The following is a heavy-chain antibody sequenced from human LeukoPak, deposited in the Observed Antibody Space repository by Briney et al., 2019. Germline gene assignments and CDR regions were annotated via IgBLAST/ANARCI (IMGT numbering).Heavy chain of an antibody. CDR2: IIPILGIA. Sequence: ASVKVSCKASGGTFSSYAISWVRQAPGQGLEWMGRIIPILGIANYAQKFQGRVTITADKSTSTAHMELSSLRSEDTAVYYCARDAEGSYRAGHFDYWGQGTLVTVSS. D-gene: IGHD1-26*01. CDR1: GGTFSSYA. V-gene: IGHV1-69*04. J-gene: IGHJ4*02. CDR3: ARDAEGSYRAGHFDY.